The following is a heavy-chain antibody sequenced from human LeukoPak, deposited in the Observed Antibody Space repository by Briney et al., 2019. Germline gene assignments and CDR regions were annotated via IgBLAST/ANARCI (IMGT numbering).Heavy chain of an antibody. D-gene: IGHD6-19*01. CDR1: GFIFDDYA. J-gene: IGHJ2*01. CDR2: ISWNSGSI. V-gene: IGHV3-9*01. Sequence: GRSLRLSCAAFGFIFDDYAMHWVRQAPGKGLEWVSGISWNSGSIGYADSVKGRFTISRDNAKNSLYLQMNSLRAEDTAVYYCARDGSSGWYGTPRYFDLWGRGTLVTVSS. CDR3: ARDGSSGWYGTPRYFDL.